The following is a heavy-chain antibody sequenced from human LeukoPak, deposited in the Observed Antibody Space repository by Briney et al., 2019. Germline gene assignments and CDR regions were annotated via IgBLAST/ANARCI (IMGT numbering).Heavy chain of an antibody. CDR3: ARGSMTIFGALRRGYFQH. Sequence: PSETLSLTCTVSGGSISSSSYYWGWIRQPPGKGLEWIGSIYYSGSTYYNPSLKSRATISVDASKTQFSLKLSSATAADTAVYYCARGSMTIFGALRRGYFQHWGQGTLVTVSS. D-gene: IGHD3-3*01. CDR2: IYYSGST. CDR1: GGSISSSSYY. J-gene: IGHJ1*01. V-gene: IGHV4-39*07.